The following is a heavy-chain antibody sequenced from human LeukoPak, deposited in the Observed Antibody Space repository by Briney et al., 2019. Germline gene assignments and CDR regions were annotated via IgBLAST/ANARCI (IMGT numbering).Heavy chain of an antibody. CDR1: SGSISSSSYY. J-gene: IGHJ4*02. CDR3: ARHYGRHYFDY. Sequence: SETLSHTCTISSGSISSSSYYWGWIRQPPGKGLEWIGTIYYSGSTYYNPSLKSRVTISVDTSKNQFSLKLSSVTAADTAVYYCARHYGRHYFDYWGQGTLVTVSS. CDR2: IYYSGST. V-gene: IGHV4-39*01. D-gene: IGHD3-10*01.